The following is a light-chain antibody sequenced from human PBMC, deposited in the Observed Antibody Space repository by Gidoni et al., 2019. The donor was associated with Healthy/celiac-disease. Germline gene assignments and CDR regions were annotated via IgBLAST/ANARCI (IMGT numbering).Light chain of an antibody. Sequence: EIVLTQSPSTLSLSPGERATRSCRASQSVSSSYLAWYQQKPGQAPRLLIYGASSRATGIPDRFSGSGSGTDFTLTISRLEPEDFAVYYCQQYGSSPMCTFGQGTKLEIK. V-gene: IGKV3-20*01. CDR3: QQYGSSPMCT. CDR2: GAS. J-gene: IGKJ2*02. CDR1: QSVSSSY.